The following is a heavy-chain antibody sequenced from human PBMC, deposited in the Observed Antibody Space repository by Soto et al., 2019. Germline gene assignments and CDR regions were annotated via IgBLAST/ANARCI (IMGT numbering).Heavy chain of an antibody. D-gene: IGHD6-13*01. CDR1: GGSISSGGYY. V-gene: IGHV4-31*03. J-gene: IGHJ4*02. CDR2: IYYSGTT. CDR3: ARSAALDY. Sequence: QVQLQESGPGLVKPSQTLSLTCTVSGGSISSGGYYWSWIRQHPGKGLEWIGYIYYSGTTYHNPSLKSRVTISVDTSKKQFSRKLSSVAAADTAVYYCARSAALDYWGQGTPVTVSP.